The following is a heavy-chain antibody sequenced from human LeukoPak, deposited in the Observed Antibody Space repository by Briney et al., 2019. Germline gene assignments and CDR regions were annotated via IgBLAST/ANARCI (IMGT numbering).Heavy chain of an antibody. CDR3: VRQSSGWYHFDY. CDR1: GFIFSSYS. V-gene: IGHV3-30-3*01. Sequence: GGSLRLSCAVSGFIFSSYSMHWVRQAPGKGPEWAAVISSDGSNKYYADSVKGRFTISRDNSKNTLYMQMNSLRAEDTAVYYCVRQSSGWYHFDYWGQGTLVTVSS. J-gene: IGHJ4*02. CDR2: ISSDGSNK. D-gene: IGHD6-19*01.